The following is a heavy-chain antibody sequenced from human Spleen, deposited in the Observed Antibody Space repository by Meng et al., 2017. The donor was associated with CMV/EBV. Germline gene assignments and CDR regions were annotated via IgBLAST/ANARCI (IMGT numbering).Heavy chain of an antibody. V-gene: IGHV4-34*01. Sequence: QRPSQQWGAGLLKPSDTLCLTCAVYGGSFSGYYWSWIRQPPGKGLEWIGEINHSGSTNYNPSLKSRVTISVDTSKNQFSLKLSSVTAADTAVYYCARGLKGRYYDILTGYYKSLYFDYWGQGTLVTVSS. CDR1: GGSFSGYY. CDR3: ARGLKGRYYDILTGYYKSLYFDY. J-gene: IGHJ4*02. D-gene: IGHD3-9*01. CDR2: INHSGST.